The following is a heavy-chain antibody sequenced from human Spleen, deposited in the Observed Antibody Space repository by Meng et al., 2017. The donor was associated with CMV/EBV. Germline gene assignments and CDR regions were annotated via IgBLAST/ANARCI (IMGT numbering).Heavy chain of an antibody. J-gene: IGHJ6*02. CDR3: ARGLFRKSSRFYYYYYGMDV. V-gene: IGHV4-34*01. D-gene: IGHD6-6*01. CDR1: GGSFSGYY. CDR2: INHSGST. Sequence: GSLRLSCAVYGGSFSGYYWSWIRQPPGKGLERIGEINHSGSTNYNPSLKSRVTISVDTSKNQFSLKLSSVTAADTAVYYCARGLFRKSSRFYYYYYGMDVWGQGTTVTVSS.